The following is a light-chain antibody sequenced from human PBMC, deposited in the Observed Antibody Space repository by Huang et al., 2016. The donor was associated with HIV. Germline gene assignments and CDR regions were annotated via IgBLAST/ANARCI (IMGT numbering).Light chain of an antibody. CDR3: QQYNDHSYT. Sequence: DIPMTQSPSTLSASVGDRVTITCRASQSINDWLAWYQQKPGKAPQRLIYKASNLESGFPSRFSGSGAGTEFTLTINSLQPDDFATYYCQQYNDHSYTFGQGTKLEIK. V-gene: IGKV1-5*03. J-gene: IGKJ2*01. CDR1: QSINDW. CDR2: KAS.